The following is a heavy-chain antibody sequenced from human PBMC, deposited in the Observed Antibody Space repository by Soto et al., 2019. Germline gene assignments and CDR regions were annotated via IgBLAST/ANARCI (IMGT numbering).Heavy chain of an antibody. J-gene: IGHJ4*02. CDR1: GYTFTTSG. Sequence: QVQLVQSGAEVRKPGASVKVSCKASGYTFTTSGISWVRQAPGQGLEWMAMISAYNGNTNYAQKFQGRVTLTTDPRTSTAYMELRSLKSDATATYYCARVWGIPADADSWGQGSLVTVSS. CDR3: ARVWGIPADADS. D-gene: IGHD2-2*01. V-gene: IGHV1-18*01. CDR2: ISAYNGNT.